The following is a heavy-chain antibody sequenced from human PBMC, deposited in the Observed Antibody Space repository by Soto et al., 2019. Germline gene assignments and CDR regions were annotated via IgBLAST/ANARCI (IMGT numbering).Heavy chain of an antibody. Sequence: ASVKVSCKASGYTFTSYYMHWVRQAPGQGLEWMGIINPSGGSTSYAQKFQGRVTMTRDTSTSTVYMELSSLRSEDTAVYYCARDLSQLLWFGELLPHYYYYGMDVWGQGTTVTVSS. CDR3: ARDLSQLLWFGELLPHYYYYGMDV. CDR1: GYTFTSYY. V-gene: IGHV1-46*01. J-gene: IGHJ6*02. CDR2: INPSGGST. D-gene: IGHD3-10*01.